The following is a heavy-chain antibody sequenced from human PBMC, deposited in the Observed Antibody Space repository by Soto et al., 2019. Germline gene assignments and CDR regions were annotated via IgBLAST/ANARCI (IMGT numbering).Heavy chain of an antibody. J-gene: IGHJ4*02. V-gene: IGHV3-23*01. CDR1: GLTYSTFA. CDR3: AQDAFEAQALYDPVDY. D-gene: IGHD5-12*01. Sequence: TCGSLRLSCAFSGLTYSTFAMYWVRKGPGMWLDWVAHVGCSGRDTDYADSLKCRFTCSRDNPQNTLFLQLTSLSVDDTAMYYCAQDAFEAQALYDPVDYMGQGNMVTVSS. CDR2: VGCSGRDT.